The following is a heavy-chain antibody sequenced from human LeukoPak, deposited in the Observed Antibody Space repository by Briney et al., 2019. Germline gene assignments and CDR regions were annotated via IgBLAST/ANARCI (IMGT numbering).Heavy chain of an antibody. CDR3: ATHKPDYYGGKPLDY. CDR2: FDPEDGET. V-gene: IGHV1-24*01. Sequence: ASVKVSCKVSGYTLTELSMHWVRQAPGKGLEWMGGFDPEDGETIYAQKFQGRVTMTEDTSTDTAYMELSSLRSEDTAVYYCATHKPDYYGGKPLDYWGQGTLVTVSS. CDR1: GYTLTELS. D-gene: IGHD4-23*01. J-gene: IGHJ4*02.